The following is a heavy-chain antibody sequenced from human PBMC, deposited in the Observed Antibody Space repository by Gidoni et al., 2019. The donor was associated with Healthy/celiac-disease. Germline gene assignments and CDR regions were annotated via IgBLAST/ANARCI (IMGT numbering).Heavy chain of an antibody. D-gene: IGHD2-2*01. CDR3: ARDGGCSSTSCYEVYYYYGMDV. J-gene: IGHJ6*02. Sequence: QVQLVESGGGVVQPGRSLRLSCAAPGFTFSSYGMHWVRQAPGKGLEWVAVIWYDGSNKYYADSVKGRFTISRDNSKNTLYLQMNSLRAEDTAVYYCARDGGCSSTSCYEVYYYYGMDVWGQGTTVTVSS. CDR1: GFTFSSYG. CDR2: IWYDGSNK. V-gene: IGHV3-33*01.